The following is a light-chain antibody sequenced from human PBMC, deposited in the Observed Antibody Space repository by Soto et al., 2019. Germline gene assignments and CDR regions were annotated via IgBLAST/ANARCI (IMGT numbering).Light chain of an antibody. CDR3: SSYAVRNEFYV. CDR1: SSDVGGYNY. J-gene: IGLJ1*01. CDR2: EVS. V-gene: IGLV2-8*01. Sequence: QSALTQPPSASGSPGQSVTISCTGTSSDVGGYNYVSWYQQHSGKAPKLMIYEVSNRPSGLPDGLSGSTSGNTAYLTVSGLQAEDEADYYCSSYAVRNEFYVFGTGTKLTVL.